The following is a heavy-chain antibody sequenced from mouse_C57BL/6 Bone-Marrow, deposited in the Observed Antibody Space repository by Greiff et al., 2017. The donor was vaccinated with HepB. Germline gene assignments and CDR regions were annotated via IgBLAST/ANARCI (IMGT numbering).Heavy chain of an antibody. Sequence: VQLQESGAELVRPGASVTLSCKASGYTFTDYEMHWVKQTPVHGLEWIGAIDPETGGTAYNQKFKGKAILTADKSSSTAYMELRSLTSEDSAVYYCTRDDYYGSSSNYWGQGTTLTVSS. J-gene: IGHJ2*01. D-gene: IGHD1-1*01. V-gene: IGHV1-15*01. CDR2: IDPETGGT. CDR3: TRDDYYGSSSNY. CDR1: GYTFTDYE.